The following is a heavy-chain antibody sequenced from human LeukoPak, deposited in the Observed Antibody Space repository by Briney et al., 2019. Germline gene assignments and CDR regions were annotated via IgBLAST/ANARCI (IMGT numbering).Heavy chain of an antibody. J-gene: IGHJ4*02. CDR3: ARGGAARPDY. CDR1: GFSFTTYS. V-gene: IGHV3-7*01. D-gene: IGHD6-6*01. CDR2: IKEDGSKK. Sequence: GGSLRLSCAASGFSFTTYSMNWVRQAPGKGLEWVANIKEDGSKKQYVDSVKGRFTITRDNTKNSLYLQMNSLRAEDTAVYYCARGGAARPDYWGQGTLVTVSS.